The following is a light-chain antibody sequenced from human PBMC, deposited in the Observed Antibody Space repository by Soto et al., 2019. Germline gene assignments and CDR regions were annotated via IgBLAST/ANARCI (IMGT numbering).Light chain of an antibody. CDR2: AVN. J-gene: IGLJ1*01. V-gene: IGLV2-8*01. CDR3: SSYAGSNNYV. CDR1: SSDVGGYKY. Sequence: QSALTQPPSASGSSGQSVTISCTGTSSDVGGYKYVSWYQQYPGKAPKLMIYAVNKRPSGVPDRFSGSKSGNTASLTVSGLQAEDEADYYCSSYAGSNNYVFGTGTKVTVL.